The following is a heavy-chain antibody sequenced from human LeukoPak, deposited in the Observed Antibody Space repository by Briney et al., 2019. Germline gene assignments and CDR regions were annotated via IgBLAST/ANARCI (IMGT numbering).Heavy chain of an antibody. CDR2: INHSGST. D-gene: IGHD1-26*01. Sequence: PSETLSLTCTVSGGSSSGYYWSWIRQPPGKGLEWIGEINHSGSTNYNPSLKSRVTISVDTSKNQFSLKLSSVTAADTAMYYCARVQAEVGPGHWGQGTLVTVSS. V-gene: IGHV4-34*01. CDR1: GGSSSGYY. CDR3: ARVQAEVGPGH. J-gene: IGHJ4*02.